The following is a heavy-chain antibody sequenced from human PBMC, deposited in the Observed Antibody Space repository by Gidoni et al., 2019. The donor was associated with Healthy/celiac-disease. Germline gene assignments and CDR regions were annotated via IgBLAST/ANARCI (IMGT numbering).Heavy chain of an antibody. J-gene: IGHJ6*03. CDR2: IDSGGST. CDR1: WFTVSSNY. Sequence: EVQLVATGGGLIQPGWSLILSCAASWFTVSSNYMSWVRQAPGKGLEWVSVIDSGGSTYYADSVKGRFTISRDNSKNTLYLQMNSLRAEDTAVYYCASSRNDYGRYYYYMDVWGKGTTVTVSS. CDR3: ASSRNDYGRYYYYMDV. D-gene: IGHD4-17*01. V-gene: IGHV3-53*02.